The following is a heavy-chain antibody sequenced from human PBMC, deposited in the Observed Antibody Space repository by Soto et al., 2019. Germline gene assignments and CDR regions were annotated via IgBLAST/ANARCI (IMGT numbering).Heavy chain of an antibody. V-gene: IGHV4-34*01. CDR2: INHSGST. CDR1: GGTFSGYD. J-gene: IGHJ5*02. CDR3: ARVVAGFAP. Sequence: SETLSLTSAVYGGTFSGYDWSWIRQPPGKGLEWIGEINHSGSTNYNPSLKNRVTISVDTSKNQFSLKLSSVTAADTAVYYCARVVAGFAPWGQGTLVTVSS.